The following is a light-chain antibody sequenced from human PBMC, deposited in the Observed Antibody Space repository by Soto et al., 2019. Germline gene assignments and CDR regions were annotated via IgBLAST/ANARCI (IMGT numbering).Light chain of an antibody. CDR2: ATS. V-gene: IGKV1-33*01. CDR1: QDSNTF. CDR3: QHSDNLPHFT. Sequence: DIQVTQSPPSLSASVGDRVTVTCQASQDSNTFLNWFQQRPGEAPKLLIYATSNLEPGVPSRFSGRQCGTDFILSISSLQPEDDGTYYCQHSDNLPHFTFGHGTKVNI. J-gene: IGKJ3*01.